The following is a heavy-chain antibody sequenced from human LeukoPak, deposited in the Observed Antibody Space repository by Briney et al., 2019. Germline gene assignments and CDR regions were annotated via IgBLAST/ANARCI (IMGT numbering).Heavy chain of an antibody. CDR1: GGTFSSYA. J-gene: IGHJ6*02. CDR3: ASGVAVAGTKGSPYYYYGMDV. V-gene: IGHV1-69*13. CDR2: IIPIFGTA. D-gene: IGHD6-19*01. Sequence: ASVKVSCKASGGTFSSYAISWVRQAPGQGLEWMGGIIPIFGTANYAQKFQGRVTITADESTSTAYMELSSLRFEDTAVYYCASGVAVAGTKGSPYYYYGMDVWGQGTTVTVSS.